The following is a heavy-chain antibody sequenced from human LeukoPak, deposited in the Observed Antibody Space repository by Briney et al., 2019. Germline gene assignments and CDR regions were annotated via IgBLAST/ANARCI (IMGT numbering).Heavy chain of an antibody. CDR3: AREPRMTVVPAAPDY. V-gene: IGHV4-30-4*08. CDR2: IYYSGST. D-gene: IGHD2-2*01. CDR1: GGAISSGDYY. Sequence: PSETLSLTCSVSGGAISSGDYYWSWIRQPPGKGLEWMGYIYYSGSTYYNPSLKSRVTISVDTSKNQFSLKLSSVTAADTAVYYCAREPRMTVVPAAPDYWGQGTLVTVSS. J-gene: IGHJ4*02.